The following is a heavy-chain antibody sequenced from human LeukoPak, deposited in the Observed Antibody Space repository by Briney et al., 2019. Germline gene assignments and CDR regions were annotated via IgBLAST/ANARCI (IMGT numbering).Heavy chain of an antibody. CDR2: INPSGGST. CDR1: GYTFTSYY. J-gene: IGHJ4*02. D-gene: IGHD3-22*01. Sequence: VASVKVSCKASGYTFTSYYMHWVRQAPGQGLEWMGIINPSGGSTSYTQKFQGRVTMTRDTSTSTVYMELSSLRSEDTAVYYCARASDSSGYYAPQHYFDYWGQGTLVTVSS. V-gene: IGHV1-46*03. CDR3: ARASDSSGYYAPQHYFDY.